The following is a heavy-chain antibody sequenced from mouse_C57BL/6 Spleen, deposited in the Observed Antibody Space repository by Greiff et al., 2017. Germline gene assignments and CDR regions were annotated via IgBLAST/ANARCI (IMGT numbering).Heavy chain of an antibody. Sequence: VKLVESGAELARPGASVKLSCKASGYTFTSYGISWVKQRTGQGLEWIGEIYPRSGNTYYNEKFKGKATLTADKSSSTAYMELRSLTSEDSAVYFCAREDGSSLYWYFDVWGTGTTVTVSS. CDR2: IYPRSGNT. D-gene: IGHD1-1*01. CDR1: GYTFTSYG. J-gene: IGHJ1*03. CDR3: AREDGSSLYWYFDV. V-gene: IGHV1-81*01.